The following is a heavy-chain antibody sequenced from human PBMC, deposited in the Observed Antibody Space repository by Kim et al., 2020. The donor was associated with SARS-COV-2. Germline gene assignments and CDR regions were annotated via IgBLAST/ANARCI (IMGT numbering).Heavy chain of an antibody. V-gene: IGHV3-23*01. J-gene: IGHJ4*02. Sequence: SVQGRSTKSSDNSKNTLYLQVNSLRADDTAVYYCAKSRGSGSDYGLDYWGQGTLVTVSS. CDR3: AKSRGSGSDYGLDY. D-gene: IGHD1-26*01.